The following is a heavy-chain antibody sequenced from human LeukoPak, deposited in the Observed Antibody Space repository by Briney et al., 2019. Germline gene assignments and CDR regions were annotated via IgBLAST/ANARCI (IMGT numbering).Heavy chain of an antibody. CDR2: ISSSSSYI. V-gene: IGHV3-21*01. Sequence: GGSLRLSCAASGFTFSSYSMNWVRQAPGKGLEWVSSISSSSSYIYYADSVKGRFTISRDNAKNSLYLQMNSLRAEDTAVYYCARDSYSGYDYGIDYWGQGTLVTVSS. CDR1: GFTFSSYS. CDR3: ARDSYSGYDYGIDY. J-gene: IGHJ4*02. D-gene: IGHD5-12*01.